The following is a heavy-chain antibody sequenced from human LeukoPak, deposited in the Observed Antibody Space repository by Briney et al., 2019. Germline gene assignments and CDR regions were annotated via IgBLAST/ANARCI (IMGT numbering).Heavy chain of an antibody. J-gene: IGHJ3*02. V-gene: IGHV3-21*01. CDR3: ARDLSGSYLLSDAFDT. Sequence: PGGSLRLSCAASGFTFSSYSMTWVRQAPGKGLEWVSSISSSSSYIYYADSVKGRFTISRDNAKNSLYLQMNSLRAEDTAVYYCARDLSGSYLLSDAFDTWGQGTMVTVSS. CDR2: ISSSSSYI. D-gene: IGHD1-26*01. CDR1: GFTFSSYS.